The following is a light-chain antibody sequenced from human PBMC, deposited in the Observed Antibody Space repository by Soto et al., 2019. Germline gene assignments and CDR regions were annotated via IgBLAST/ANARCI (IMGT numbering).Light chain of an antibody. CDR2: DVN. J-gene: IGLJ1*01. V-gene: IGLV2-14*01. CDR1: SSDVGGYNF. Sequence: QSVLTQPGSVSGSPGQSITISCTGTSSDVGGYNFVSWYQQHPGKAPKLMIYDVNNRPSGVSNRFSGSKSANTASLTISGLQADDEADYYCTSYRSSSTLYVFGTGTKLTVL. CDR3: TSYRSSSTLYV.